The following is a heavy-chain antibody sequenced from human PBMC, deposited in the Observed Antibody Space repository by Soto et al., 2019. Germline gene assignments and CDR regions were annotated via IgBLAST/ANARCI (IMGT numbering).Heavy chain of an antibody. J-gene: IGHJ4*02. CDR1: GESISSSADY. V-gene: IGHV4-39*01. CDR3: ARQRTKVVTQAYFDH. D-gene: IGHD2-21*02. CDR2: IYYSGRT. Sequence: KAXATLSLTCIASGESISSSADYWGGIRQPPGKGLEWIGSIYYSGRTYYNPSFKSRVTISIDTSKNQFSLKLSSVTATDTAVYYCARQRTKVVTQAYFDHWGQGALVTVSS.